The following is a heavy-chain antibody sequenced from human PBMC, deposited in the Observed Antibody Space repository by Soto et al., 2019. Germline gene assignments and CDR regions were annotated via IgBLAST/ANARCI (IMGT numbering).Heavy chain of an antibody. CDR2: ISHDGSNT. Sequence: GSLLLSCSASGFTFSNYGMHWVRQAPGKGLEWLAFISHDGSNTYYADSVKGRFTISRDNSKNTLYLQMNSLRAEDTAVFYCEKETKIQLWLHYFDYWGQGTLVTVYS. CDR3: EKETKIQLWLHYFDY. D-gene: IGHD5-18*01. V-gene: IGHV3-30*18. CDR1: GFTFSNYG. J-gene: IGHJ4*02.